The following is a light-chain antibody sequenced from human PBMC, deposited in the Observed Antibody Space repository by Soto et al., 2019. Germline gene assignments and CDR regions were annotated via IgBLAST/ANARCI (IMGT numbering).Light chain of an antibody. CDR1: SSDVGSYHY. Sequence: QSALTQPSSVSGSPGQSITISCTGTSSDVGSYHYVSWYQLHPGKAPKLIIYEVSNRPSGVSTRFSGSKSGDTASLTISGLQAEDEADYYCSSYTTRTTLYVFGTGTKVTVL. CDR3: SSYTTRTTLYV. CDR2: EVS. V-gene: IGLV2-14*01. J-gene: IGLJ1*01.